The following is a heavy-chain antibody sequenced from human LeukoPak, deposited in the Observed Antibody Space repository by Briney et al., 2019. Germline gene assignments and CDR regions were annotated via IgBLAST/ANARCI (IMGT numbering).Heavy chain of an antibody. D-gene: IGHD3-22*01. Sequence: GGSLRLSCAASGFTFSDYYISWIRQAPGKGLEWVSYISSSGSTIYYADSVKGRFTISRDNAKNSLYLQMNSLRAEDAAVYYCARAGDYYDSSGQYYFDYWGQGTLVTVSS. J-gene: IGHJ4*02. CDR3: ARAGDYYDSSGQYYFDY. V-gene: IGHV3-11*01. CDR1: GFTFSDYY. CDR2: ISSSGSTI.